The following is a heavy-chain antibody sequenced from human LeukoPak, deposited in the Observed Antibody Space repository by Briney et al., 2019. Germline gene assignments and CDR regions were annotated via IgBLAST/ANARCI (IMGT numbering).Heavy chain of an antibody. CDR2: ISAYNGNT. V-gene: IGHV1-18*01. Sequence: ASVKVSCKASGYTFTSYDINWVRQATGQGLEWMGWISAYNGNTNYAQKLQGRVTMTTDTSTSTAYMELRSLRSDDTAVYYCARDDVGARTDAFDIWGQGTMVTVSS. D-gene: IGHD1-26*01. CDR1: GYTFTSYD. CDR3: ARDDVGARTDAFDI. J-gene: IGHJ3*02.